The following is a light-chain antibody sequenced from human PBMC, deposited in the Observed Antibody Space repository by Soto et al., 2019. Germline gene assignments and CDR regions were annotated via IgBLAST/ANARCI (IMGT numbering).Light chain of an antibody. CDR3: QQYYNWPPLT. J-gene: IGKJ4*01. V-gene: IGKV3-15*01. Sequence: EIVMTQSPPTLSVSPGARVTLSCRVSQSVGGNVAWYQQRPGQAPRLLISGASTRASGVPARISGSGYGTEFTLTISSLLAEDIGVYYCQQYYNWPPLTFGGGTKVEIK. CDR2: GAS. CDR1: QSVGGN.